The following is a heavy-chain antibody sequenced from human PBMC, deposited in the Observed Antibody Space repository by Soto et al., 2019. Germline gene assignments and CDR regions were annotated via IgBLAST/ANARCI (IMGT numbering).Heavy chain of an antibody. CDR2: INPNSGGT. Sequence: QVQLVQSGAEVKKPGASVKVSCKASGYTFTGYYMHWVRQAPGQGLEWMGWINPNSGGTNYAQKFQGWVTMTRDTFNSTAYMELSRLRSDDTAVYYCAREGISGYSYGYGSTANWFDPWGQGTLVTVSS. CDR1: GYTFTGYY. D-gene: IGHD5-18*01. CDR3: AREGISGYSYGYGSTANWFDP. V-gene: IGHV1-2*04. J-gene: IGHJ5*02.